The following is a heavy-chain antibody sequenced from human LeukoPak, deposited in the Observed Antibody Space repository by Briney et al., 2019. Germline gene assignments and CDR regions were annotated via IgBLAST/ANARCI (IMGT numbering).Heavy chain of an antibody. D-gene: IGHD3-22*01. CDR1: GGTISSYY. V-gene: IGHV4-59*08. Sequence: PSETLSLTCTVSGGTISSYYWSWIRQPPGKGLEYIGYIYYSGSTNYNPSLKSRVTISVDTSKNQFFLKLSSVTAADTAVYYCARRTGDSSGYFQYWGQGTLVTVSS. CDR2: IYYSGST. CDR3: ARRTGDSSGYFQY. J-gene: IGHJ1*01.